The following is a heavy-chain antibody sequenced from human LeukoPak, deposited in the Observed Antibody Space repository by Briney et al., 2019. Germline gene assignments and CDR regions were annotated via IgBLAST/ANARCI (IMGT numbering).Heavy chain of an antibody. CDR1: GFTFSSYS. V-gene: IGHV3-21*01. CDR2: ISTSSSYI. D-gene: IGHD6-19*01. J-gene: IGHJ1*01. CDR3: ARDPWGSSGYFQH. Sequence: GGSLRLSCAASGFTFSSYSMNWVRQAPGKGLEWVSLISTSSSYIYYADSVKGRFTISRDNAKNSLYPQMNTLRAEDTAVYYCARDPWGSSGYFQHWGQGTLVTVSS.